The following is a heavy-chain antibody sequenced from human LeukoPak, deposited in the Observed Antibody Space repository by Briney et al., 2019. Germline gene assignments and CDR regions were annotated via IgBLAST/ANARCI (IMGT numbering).Heavy chain of an antibody. J-gene: IGHJ4*02. CDR2: ISGSGGST. D-gene: IGHD2-2*01. CDR3: AKDVGVVVPAAILAGGIDY. V-gene: IGHV3-23*01. CDR1: GFTFSSYA. Sequence: GGSLRLSCAASGFTFSSYAMSWVRQAPGKGLEWVSAISGSGGSTYYADSVKGRFTISRDNSKNTLYLQTNSLRAEDTAVYYCAKDVGVVVPAAILAGGIDYWGQGTLVTVSS.